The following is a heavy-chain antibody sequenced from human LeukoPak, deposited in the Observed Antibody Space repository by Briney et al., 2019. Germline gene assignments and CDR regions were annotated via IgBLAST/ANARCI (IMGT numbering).Heavy chain of an antibody. CDR3: ARGRRFPV. CDR1: GGSFSGYY. J-gene: IGHJ6*02. CDR2: INHSGST. Sequence: SSETLSLTCAVYGGSFSGYYCSWIRQPPGKGLEWIGEINHSGSTNYNPSLKSRVTISVDTSKNQFSLKLSSVTAADTAVYYCARGRRFPVWGQGTTVTVSS. D-gene: IGHD3-3*01. V-gene: IGHV4-34*01.